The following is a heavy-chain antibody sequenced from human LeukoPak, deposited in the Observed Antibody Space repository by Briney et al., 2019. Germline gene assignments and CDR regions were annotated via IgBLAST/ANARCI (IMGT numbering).Heavy chain of an antibody. J-gene: IGHJ4*02. CDR2: IGGYKGDT. Sequence: ASVKVSCKASGYSFTSSGISWVRQAPGQGLEWMGWIGGYKGDTKFAQKFQGRVTMTTDTSTSTAYMELRSLRSDDTAVYYCARSDSGYDFDYWGQGTLVTVSS. CDR1: GYSFTSSG. D-gene: IGHD5-12*01. CDR3: ARSDSGYDFDY. V-gene: IGHV1-18*01.